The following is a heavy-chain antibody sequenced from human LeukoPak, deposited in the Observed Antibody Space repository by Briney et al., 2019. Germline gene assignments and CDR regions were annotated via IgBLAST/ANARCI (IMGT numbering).Heavy chain of an antibody. CDR1: GGSISSYY. J-gene: IGHJ5*02. CDR2: IYTSGST. Sequence: SETLSLTCTVSGGSISSYYWSWIRQPAGKGLEWIGRIYTSGSTNYNPSLKSRVTMSVDTFKNQFSLKLSSVTAADTAVYYCARSWYYYGSRMYFDPWGQGTLVTVSS. D-gene: IGHD3-10*01. V-gene: IGHV4-4*07. CDR3: ARSWYYYGSRMYFDP.